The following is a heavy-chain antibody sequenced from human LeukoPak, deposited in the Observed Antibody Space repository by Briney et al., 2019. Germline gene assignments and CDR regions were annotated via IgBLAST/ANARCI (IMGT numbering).Heavy chain of an antibody. D-gene: IGHD6-13*01. CDR2: INSDGSST. V-gene: IGHV3-74*01. CDR3: ARAPGLAAAGITPYYYYGVDV. CDR1: GFTFSSYW. Sequence: GGSLRLSCAASGFTFSSYWMHWVRQAPGKGLVWVSRINSDGSSTSYADSVKGRFTISRDNAKNTLYLQMNSLRAEDTAVYYWARAPGLAAAGITPYYYYGVDVWGKGPTVTVSS. J-gene: IGHJ6*04.